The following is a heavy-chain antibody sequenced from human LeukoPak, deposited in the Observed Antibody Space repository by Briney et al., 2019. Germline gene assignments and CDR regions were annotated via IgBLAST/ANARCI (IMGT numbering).Heavy chain of an antibody. V-gene: IGHV3-23*01. D-gene: IGHD3-22*01. CDR1: GFTFSSYA. CDR2: ISGSGGST. Sequence: GSLRLSCAASGFTFSSYAMSWVRQAPGKGLEWVSAISGSGGSTYYADSVKGRFTISRDNSKNTLYLQMNSLRAEDTAVYYCARDYYDSSSFYLSYDYWGQGTLVTVSS. CDR3: ARDYYDSSSFYLSYDY. J-gene: IGHJ4*02.